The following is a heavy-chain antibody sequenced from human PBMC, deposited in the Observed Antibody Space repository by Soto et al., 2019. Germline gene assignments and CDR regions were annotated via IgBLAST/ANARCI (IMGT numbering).Heavy chain of an antibody. J-gene: IGHJ4*02. CDR1: GYAFTTYG. Sequence: QVHLVQSGAEVKKPGASVKVSCKGSGYAFTTYGITWVRQAPGQGLEWMGWISAHNGNTNYAQKLQGRVTVTTDTSTSTAYMELRSRRSDATAVYYCARGRYGDYWGQGALVTVSS. D-gene: IGHD1-1*01. CDR2: ISAHNGNT. V-gene: IGHV1-18*01. CDR3: ARGRYGDY.